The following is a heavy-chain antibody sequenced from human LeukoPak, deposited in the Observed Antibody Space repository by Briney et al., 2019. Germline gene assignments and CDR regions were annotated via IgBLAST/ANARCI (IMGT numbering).Heavy chain of an antibody. CDR2: INPTGGST. CDR3: VRDGEGVAISVNYWFDP. Sequence: GASVKVSCKASGYTFPSYFMHWVRQAPGQGLEWMGIINPTGGSTTYAQKFQGRVTMTRDTSISTAYMELRDLRSEDTAVYYCVRDGEGVAISVNYWFDPWGQGTLVTVSS. V-gene: IGHV1-46*01. CDR1: GYTFPSYF. J-gene: IGHJ5*02. D-gene: IGHD3-10*01.